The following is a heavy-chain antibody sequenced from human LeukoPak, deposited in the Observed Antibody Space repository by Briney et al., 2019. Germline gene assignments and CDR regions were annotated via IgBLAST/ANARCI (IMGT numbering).Heavy chain of an antibody. CDR3: ARDESVGYDFWSGYYTLEYFQQ. CDR1: GGSISSYY. Sequence: SETLSLTCTVSGGSISSYYWSWIRQPAGKGLEWIGRIYTSGSTNYNPSLKSRVTMSVDTSKNQLSLQLSAVTAADTAVYYCARDESVGYDFWSGYYTLEYFQQWGEGTLVTVSS. J-gene: IGHJ1*01. V-gene: IGHV4-4*07. CDR2: IYTSGST. D-gene: IGHD3-3*01.